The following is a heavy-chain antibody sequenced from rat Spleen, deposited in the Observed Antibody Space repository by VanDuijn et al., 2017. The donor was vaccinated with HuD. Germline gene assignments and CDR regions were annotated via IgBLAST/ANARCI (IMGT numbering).Heavy chain of an antibody. J-gene: IGHJ3*01. V-gene: IGHV5-25*01. D-gene: IGHD1-2*01. CDR1: GFTFSDYY. CDR3: ATGLFPRAAIFAH. Sequence: EVKLLESGGGLVQPGGSMRLSCAASGFTFSDYYMAWVRQAPTKGLEWVASISPSGGNTYYRDSVQGRFTISRDNAKSPLYLQIDSLRSEDTATYYCATGLFPRAAIFAHWGQGTLVTVSS. CDR2: ISPSGGNT.